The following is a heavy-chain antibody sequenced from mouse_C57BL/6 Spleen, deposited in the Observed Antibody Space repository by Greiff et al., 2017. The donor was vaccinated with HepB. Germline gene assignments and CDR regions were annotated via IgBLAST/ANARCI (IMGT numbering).Heavy chain of an antibody. CDR3: ARSGKGYAMDY. D-gene: IGHD1-1*01. J-gene: IGHJ4*01. CDR2: IHPNSGST. CDR1: GYTFTSYW. Sequence: QVQLQQPGAELVKPGASVKLSCKASGYTFTSYWMHWVKQRPGQGLEWIGMIHPNSGSTNYNEKFKSKATLTVDKSSSTAYMQLSSLTSEDSAVYYCARSGKGYAMDYWAQGTSVTVSS. V-gene: IGHV1-64*01.